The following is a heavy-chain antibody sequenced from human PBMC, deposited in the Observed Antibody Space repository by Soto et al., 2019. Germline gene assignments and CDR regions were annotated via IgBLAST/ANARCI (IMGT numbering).Heavy chain of an antibody. Sequence: QVQLVQSGAEEKKPGASVKVSCKASGYTFTSYAMHWVRQAPGQRLEWMGWINAGNGNTTYSQKFQGRVTITRDTSASTADMELSSLRSEDTAVYYCARAWVGVTAPDYWGQGTLVTVSS. CDR3: ARAWVGVTAPDY. CDR2: INAGNGNT. V-gene: IGHV1-3*05. J-gene: IGHJ4*02. CDR1: GYTFTSYA. D-gene: IGHD2-21*02.